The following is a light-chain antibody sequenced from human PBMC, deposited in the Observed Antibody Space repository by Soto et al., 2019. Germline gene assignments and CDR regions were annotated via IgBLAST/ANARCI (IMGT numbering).Light chain of an antibody. CDR1: QSVSSN. J-gene: IGKJ3*01. V-gene: IGKV3-15*01. Sequence: EIVMTHSPATLSVSPGERATLSCRASQSVSSNLAWYQQKPGQAPRLLIYGASTRATGIPARFSGSRSGTEFTLTISSLQSEDFAVYYCQQYNNWPLFGPGTKVDIK. CDR2: GAS. CDR3: QQYNNWPL.